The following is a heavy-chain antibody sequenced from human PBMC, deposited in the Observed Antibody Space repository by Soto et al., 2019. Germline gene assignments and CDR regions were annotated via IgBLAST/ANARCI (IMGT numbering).Heavy chain of an antibody. CDR2: IIPIFGTA. D-gene: IGHD3-22*01. Sequence: QVQLVQSGAEVKKPGSSVKVSCTASGGTFSSYAISWVRQAPGQGLEWMGGIIPIFGTANYAQKFQGRVTITADESTSTAYMELSSLRSEDTAVYYCARYYYDSSGYYGSYYYYGMDVWGQGTTVTVSS. CDR1: GGTFSSYA. V-gene: IGHV1-69*01. CDR3: ARYYYDSSGYYGSYYYYGMDV. J-gene: IGHJ6*02.